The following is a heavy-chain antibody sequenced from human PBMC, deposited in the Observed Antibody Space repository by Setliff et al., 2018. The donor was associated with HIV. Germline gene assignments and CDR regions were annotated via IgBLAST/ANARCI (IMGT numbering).Heavy chain of an antibody. Sequence: GASVKVSCKASGYTFTSYGISWVRQAPGQGLEWMGWISGYNGNTNHVQRFKGRVTMTADTSTSTAYMELRSLRSEDTAVYYCARDGWELDRGRADYFDYWGQGALVTVSS. J-gene: IGHJ4*02. CDR1: GYTFTSYG. V-gene: IGHV1-18*01. CDR3: ARDGWELDRGRADYFDY. D-gene: IGHD3-10*01. CDR2: ISGYNGNT.